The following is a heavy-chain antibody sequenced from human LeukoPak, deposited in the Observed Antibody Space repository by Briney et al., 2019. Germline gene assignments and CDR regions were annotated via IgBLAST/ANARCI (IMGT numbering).Heavy chain of an antibody. Sequence: ASVKVSCKASGYTFTSYYMHWVRQAPGQGLEWMGIINPSGGSTSYAQKFQGRVTMTRDMSTSTVYMELSSLSSEDTAVYYCARDFSMAAAGFGYWGQGTLVTVSS. CDR3: ARDFSMAAAGFGY. CDR1: GYTFTSYY. CDR2: INPSGGST. J-gene: IGHJ4*02. D-gene: IGHD6-13*01. V-gene: IGHV1-46*01.